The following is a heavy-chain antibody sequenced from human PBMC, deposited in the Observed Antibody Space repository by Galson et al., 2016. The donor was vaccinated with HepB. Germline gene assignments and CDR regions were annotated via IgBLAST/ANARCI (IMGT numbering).Heavy chain of an antibody. CDR2: INSANGKT. J-gene: IGHJ4*02. Sequence: SVKVSCKASGYPFTSYAMYWVRQAPGQRLECLGWINSANGKTKYSQKFQGRITLTRDTSAITAYMELSRLTFEDTAVYYCARPLVAAAGFDHWGQGTLVTVSS. D-gene: IGHD6-13*01. V-gene: IGHV1-3*01. CDR3: ARPLVAAAGFDH. CDR1: GYPFTSYA.